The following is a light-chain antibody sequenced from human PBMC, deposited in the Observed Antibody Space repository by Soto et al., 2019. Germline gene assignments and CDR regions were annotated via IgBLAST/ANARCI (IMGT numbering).Light chain of an antibody. CDR1: QSVLYSSNNHNS. CDR2: WAS. CDR3: QQYYSTPYS. V-gene: IGKV4-1*01. Sequence: DIVMTQSPDSLAVSLGERATINCKSSQSVLYSSNNHNSLGWYQQKPGQPPKLLIYWASTRESGVPDRFSGSGSGTDFTLTISSLQAEDVAVYYCQQYYSTPYSFGQGTKLEIK. J-gene: IGKJ2*01.